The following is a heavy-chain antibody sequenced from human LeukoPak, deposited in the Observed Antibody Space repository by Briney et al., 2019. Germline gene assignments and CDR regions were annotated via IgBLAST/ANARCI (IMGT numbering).Heavy chain of an antibody. CDR1: GGSINSYY. V-gene: IGHV4-59*08. CDR2: IYYSGST. Sequence: SETLSLTCTVSGGSINSYYWSWIRQPPGKGLEWIGYIYYSGSTNYNPSLKSRVTISVDTSKNQFSLKLTSVTAAGTAVYYCAKSPYDFWSGGFDPWGQGTLVTVSS. J-gene: IGHJ5*02. CDR3: AKSPYDFWSGGFDP. D-gene: IGHD3-3*01.